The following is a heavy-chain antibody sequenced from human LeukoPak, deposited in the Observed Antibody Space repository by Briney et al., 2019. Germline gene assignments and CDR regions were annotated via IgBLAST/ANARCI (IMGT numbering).Heavy chain of an antibody. CDR1: GFTFSSYW. D-gene: IGHD3-10*01. CDR3: AKVAKYYYGSETYYFFEH. CDR2: IKTDGSNT. J-gene: IGHJ4*02. V-gene: IGHV3-74*01. Sequence: GGSLRLSCAASGFTFSSYWMHWVRQAPGKGLVWVSRIKTDGSNTNYADSVKGRFTISRDNAKNSLYLQMNSLRVEDTAVYYCAKVAKYYYGSETYYFFEHWGQGTPVTASS.